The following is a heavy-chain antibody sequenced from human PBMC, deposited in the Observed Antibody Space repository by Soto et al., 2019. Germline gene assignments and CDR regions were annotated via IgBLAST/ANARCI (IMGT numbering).Heavy chain of an antibody. CDR3: TTDRLLPRYCSGGSCYLPHYYGMDV. CDR2: IKSKTDGGTT. CDR1: GFTFSNAW. D-gene: IGHD2-15*01. V-gene: IGHV3-15*01. J-gene: IGHJ6*02. Sequence: EVQLVESGGGLVKPGGSLRLSCAASGFTFSNAWMSWVRQAPGKGLEWVGRIKSKTDGGTTDYAAPVKGRFTISRDDSKNTLYLQMNSLKTEDTAVYYCTTDRLLPRYCSGGSCYLPHYYGMDVWGQGTTVTVSS.